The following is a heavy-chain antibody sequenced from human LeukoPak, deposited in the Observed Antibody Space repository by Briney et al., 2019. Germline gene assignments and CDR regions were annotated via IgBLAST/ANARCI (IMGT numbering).Heavy chain of an antibody. Sequence: PGGSLRLSCAPSGFTFSSYSMSWVREAPGKGLEWVANKKQDGSEKYYVDSVKGRFTISRDNAKNSLYLQMNSLRAEDTAVYYCATGDIRWFGEFPQTNPFDYWGQGTLVTVSS. CDR3: ATGDIRWFGEFPQTNPFDY. CDR2: KKQDGSEK. D-gene: IGHD3-10*01. CDR1: GFTFSSYS. J-gene: IGHJ4*02. V-gene: IGHV3-7*03.